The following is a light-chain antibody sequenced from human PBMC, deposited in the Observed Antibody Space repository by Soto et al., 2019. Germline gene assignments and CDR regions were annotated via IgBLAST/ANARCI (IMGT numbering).Light chain of an antibody. Sequence: QSALTQPASVSGSPGQSITISCTGTSSDVGSDKLVSWYQQHPGKVPKLIIYEGTERPSGVSNRFSGSESGDTASLTISGLQSEDEADYYCSSYAARHVVFGGGTQLTVL. V-gene: IGLV2-23*01. CDR2: EGT. CDR1: SSDVGSDKL. CDR3: SSYAARHVV. J-gene: IGLJ2*01.